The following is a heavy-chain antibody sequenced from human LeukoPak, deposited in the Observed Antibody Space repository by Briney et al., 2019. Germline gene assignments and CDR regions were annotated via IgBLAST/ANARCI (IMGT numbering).Heavy chain of an antibody. D-gene: IGHD4-17*01. CDR3: AKATTVTTSHFDY. CDR1: GFTFSSYA. V-gene: IGHV3-23*01. Sequence: PGGSLGLSCAASGFTFSSYAMSWVRQAPGKGLEWVSAISGSGGSTYYADSVKGRFTISRDNSKNTLYLQMNSLRAEDTAVYYCAKATTVTTSHFDYWGQGTLVTVSS. CDR2: ISGSGGST. J-gene: IGHJ4*02.